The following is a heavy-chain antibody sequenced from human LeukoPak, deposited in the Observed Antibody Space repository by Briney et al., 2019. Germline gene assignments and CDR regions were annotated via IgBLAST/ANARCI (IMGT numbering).Heavy chain of an antibody. Sequence: GRSLRLSCAASGFTFSSYAMHWVRQAPGKGLEWVAVISYDGSNKYYADSVKGRFTISRDNSKNTLYLQMNSLRAEDTAVYYCARGPDMMRPPTPADYWGQGTLVTVSS. CDR1: GFTFSSYA. CDR3: ARGPDMMRPPTPADY. V-gene: IGHV3-30-3*01. J-gene: IGHJ4*02. CDR2: ISYDGSNK. D-gene: IGHD3-16*01.